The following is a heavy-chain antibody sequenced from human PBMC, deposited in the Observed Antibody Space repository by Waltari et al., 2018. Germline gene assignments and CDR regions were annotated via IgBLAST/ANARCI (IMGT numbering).Heavy chain of an antibody. J-gene: IGHJ4*02. CDR3: AREGVGATSLAY. CDR2: LYYSGST. D-gene: IGHD1-26*01. V-gene: IGHV4-61*01. Sequence: QVQLQESGPGLVQPSETLSLTCTVSGGSVSRGSYHWSWIRQPPGKGLEWIGNLYYSGSTNYTPSLMSRATISLDTSKSQFSLMLNSVTAADTAVYYCAREGVGATSLAYWGQGILVTVSS. CDR1: GGSVSRGSYH.